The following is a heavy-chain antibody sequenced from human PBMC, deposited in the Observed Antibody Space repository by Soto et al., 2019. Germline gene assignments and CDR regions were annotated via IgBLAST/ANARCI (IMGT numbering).Heavy chain of an antibody. CDR3: VRDGSKTLRDWFDP. CDR1: GGSTSKFY. CDR2: VYATGTT. J-gene: IGHJ5*02. V-gene: IGHV4-4*07. Sequence: QVQLQESGPGVVKPSETLSLSCSVSGGSTSKFYWSWIRKTAGKGLEWMGGVYATGTTDYNPSLRSRVTMSVDISKKTFSLRLTSVTAADTGVYYCVRDGSKTLRDWFDPWGQGKLVTVSS.